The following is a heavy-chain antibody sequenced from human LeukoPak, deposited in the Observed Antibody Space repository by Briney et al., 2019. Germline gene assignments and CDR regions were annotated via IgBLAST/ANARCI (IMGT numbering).Heavy chain of an antibody. CDR2: INHSGST. Sequence: PGGSLRLSCAASGFTFSSYEMNWVRQPPGKGLEWIGEINHSGSTNYNPSLKSRVTISVDTSKNQFSLKLSSVTAADTAVYYCAREVGPHSSGYAPAWVKRRKYYFDYWGQGTLVTVSS. D-gene: IGHD3-22*01. CDR1: GFTFSSYE. J-gene: IGHJ4*02. V-gene: IGHV4-34*01. CDR3: AREVGPHSSGYAPAWVKRRKYYFDY.